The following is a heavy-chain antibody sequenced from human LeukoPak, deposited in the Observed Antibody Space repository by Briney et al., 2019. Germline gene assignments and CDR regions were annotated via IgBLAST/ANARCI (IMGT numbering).Heavy chain of an antibody. CDR3: AKSGRVFDTSGYYWFPN. Sequence: GGSLRLSCAASGLTFSSYAMSWARQAPGKGLEWVSSISGRGANTHYADSVKGRFTISGDHSKNTLNLQMNSLRAEDTAVYYCAKSGRVFDTSGYYWFPNWGQGILVTVSS. J-gene: IGHJ4*02. V-gene: IGHV3-23*01. CDR1: GLTFSSYA. D-gene: IGHD3-22*01. CDR2: ISGRGANT.